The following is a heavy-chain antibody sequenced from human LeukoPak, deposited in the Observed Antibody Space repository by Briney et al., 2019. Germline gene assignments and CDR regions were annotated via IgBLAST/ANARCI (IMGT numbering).Heavy chain of an antibody. V-gene: IGHV3-74*01. CDR1: GFTFSSYW. D-gene: IGHD5-12*01. CDR3: AAALEDSYATI. J-gene: IGHJ4*02. CDR2: INSDGSST. Sequence: GGSLRLSWAASGFTFSSYWMHWARQAPGKGLVWVSRINSDGSSTSYADSVKGRFTISRDNSKNTLYLQMNSLRAEDTAVYYCAAALEDSYATIWGQGTLVTVSS.